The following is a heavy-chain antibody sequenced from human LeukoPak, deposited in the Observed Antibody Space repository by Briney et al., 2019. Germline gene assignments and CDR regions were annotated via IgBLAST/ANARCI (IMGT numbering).Heavy chain of an antibody. D-gene: IGHD3-3*01. V-gene: IGHV4-34*01. Sequence: SETLSLTCADYGGSFRGYYWSWIRQPPGKGLEWIGEINHSGSTNYNPSLKSRVTISVDTSKNQFSLKLSSVTAADTAVYYCARMGDRYYDFWSGYPFDYWGQGTLVTVSS. CDR3: ARMGDRYYDFWSGYPFDY. CDR2: INHSGST. CDR1: GGSFRGYY. J-gene: IGHJ4*02.